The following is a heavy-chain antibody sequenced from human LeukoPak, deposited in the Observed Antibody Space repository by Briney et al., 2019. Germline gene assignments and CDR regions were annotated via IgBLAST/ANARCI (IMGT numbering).Heavy chain of an antibody. CDR1: GYTFTSYA. D-gene: IGHD3-9*01. J-gene: IGHJ4*02. CDR3: ARGAGLLRYFDWLLYYFDY. V-gene: IGHV7-4-1*02. Sequence: ASVKVSCKASGYTFTSYAMNWVRQAPGQGLEWMGWINTNTGNPTYAQGFTGRFVFSLDTSVSTAYLQISSLKAEDTAVYYCARGAGLLRYFDWLLYYFDYWGQGTLVTVSS. CDR2: INTNTGNP.